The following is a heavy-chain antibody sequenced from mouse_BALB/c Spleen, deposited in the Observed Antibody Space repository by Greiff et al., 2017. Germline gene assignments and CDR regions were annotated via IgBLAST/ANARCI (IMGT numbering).Heavy chain of an antibody. D-gene: IGHD4-1*01. CDR2: IDPENGNT. Sequence: EVQLQQSGAELVRPGALVKLSCKASGFNIKDYYMHWVKQRPEQGLEGIGWIDPENGNTIYDPKFQGKASITADTSSNTAYLQLSSLTSEDTAVYYCAGGLGRGDWGQGTTLTVSS. CDR3: AGGLGRGD. V-gene: IGHV14-1*02. J-gene: IGHJ2*01. CDR1: GFNIKDYY.